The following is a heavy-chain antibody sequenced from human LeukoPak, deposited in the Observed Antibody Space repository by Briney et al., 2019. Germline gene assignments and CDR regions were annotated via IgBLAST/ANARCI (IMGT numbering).Heavy chain of an antibody. CDR3: AKETSMAVPASNWCDP. Sequence: SETLSLTCTVSGGSISSGGYYWSWIRQHPGTGLEWIGYIYYSGSTYYNPSLQSRVTISVDTSKNQFSLKVSSVTAADTAVYYCAKETSMAVPASNWCDPWGQGTLVTVSS. D-gene: IGHD2-2*01. CDR2: IYYSGST. J-gene: IGHJ5*02. V-gene: IGHV4-31*03. CDR1: GGSISSGGYY.